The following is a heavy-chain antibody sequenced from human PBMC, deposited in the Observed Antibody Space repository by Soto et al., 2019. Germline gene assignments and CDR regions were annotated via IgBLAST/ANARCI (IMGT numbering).Heavy chain of an antibody. CDR3: ATIGDVTFHY. V-gene: IGHV3-7*02. CDR2: TKPDETET. D-gene: IGHD4-4*01. J-gene: IGHJ4*02. CDR1: GLAFSTYW. Sequence: GGALRLSCTTSGLAFSTYWMAWVRQAPGKGLEWVGNTKPDETETYYADSVEGRFTISRDNAKSSLYLQMNSLRVEDTAVYYCATIGDVTFHYWGQGTPVTVSS.